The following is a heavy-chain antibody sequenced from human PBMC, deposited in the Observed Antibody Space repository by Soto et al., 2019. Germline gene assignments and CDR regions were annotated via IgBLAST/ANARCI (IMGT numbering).Heavy chain of an antibody. CDR1: GFTFSSYA. CDR2: ISGSGGST. V-gene: IGHV3-23*01. J-gene: IGHJ4*02. Sequence: EVQLLESGGGLVQPGGSLRLSCAASGFTFSSYAMSWVRQAPGKGLEWVSAISGSGGSTYYADSVKGRFTISRDNSKNALYLQMNSLRAEDTAVYYCAKVPERSGWPYYFDYWGQGTLVTVSS. CDR3: AKVPERSGWPYYFDY. D-gene: IGHD6-19*01.